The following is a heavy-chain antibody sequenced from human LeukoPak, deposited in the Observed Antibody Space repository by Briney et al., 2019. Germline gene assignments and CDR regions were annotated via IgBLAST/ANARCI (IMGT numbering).Heavy chain of an antibody. CDR1: GGSISSGGYS. J-gene: IGHJ4*02. CDR2: IYHSGST. Sequence: SQTLSLTCAVSGGSISSGGYSWSWIRQPPGKGLEWIGYIYHSGSTYYNPSLKSRVTISVDRSKNQFSLKLSSVTAADTAVYYCARGSGGVIVIPYYFDYWGQGTLVTVSS. CDR3: ARGSGGVIVIPYYFDY. D-gene: IGHD3-16*02. V-gene: IGHV4-30-2*01.